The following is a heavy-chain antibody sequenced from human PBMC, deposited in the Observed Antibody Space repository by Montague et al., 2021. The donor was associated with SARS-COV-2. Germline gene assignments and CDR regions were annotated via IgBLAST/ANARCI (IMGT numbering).Heavy chain of an antibody. CDR3: ARHVSNLRAAVDYFDY. CDR2: IFHNGDS. J-gene: IGHJ4*02. D-gene: IGHD5/OR15-5a*01. V-gene: IGHV4-39*01. CDR1: GGTISTDNLYWY. Sequence: SETLSLTCLVSGGTISTDNLYWYWAWIRQPPGKGLEWIGSIFHNGDSYYNPSLNTRVTIPIDTSRNHFSLSLTSVTAPGTAVYYCARHVSNLRAAVDYFDYWGQGTPVTVSS.